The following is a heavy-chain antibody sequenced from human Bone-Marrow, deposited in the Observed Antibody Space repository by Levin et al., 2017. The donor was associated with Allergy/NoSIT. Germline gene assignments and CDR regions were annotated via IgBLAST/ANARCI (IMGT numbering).Heavy chain of an antibody. CDR3: AREVGDCSSTSCYPGPLDY. CDR1: GGSISSYY. D-gene: IGHD2-2*01. Sequence: SETLSLTCTVSGGSISSYYWSWIRQPPGKRLECIGYIYYTGSTNYNPSLKSRVTISVDTSKNQFSLKLSSVTAADTAIYYCAREVGDCSSTSCYPGPLDYWGQGTLVTVSS. V-gene: IGHV4-59*01. CDR2: IYYTGST. J-gene: IGHJ4*02.